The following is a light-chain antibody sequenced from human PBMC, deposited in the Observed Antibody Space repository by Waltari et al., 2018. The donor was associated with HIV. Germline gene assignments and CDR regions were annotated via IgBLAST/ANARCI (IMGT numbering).Light chain of an antibody. CDR3: QQYGNSPRT. CDR1: QSVSSSY. J-gene: IGKJ2*02. V-gene: IGKV3-20*01. CDR2: GAS. Sequence: EIVLTQSPGTLSLSPGERATLPCRASQSVSSSYLAWYQQKPGQAPRLLISGASSRATGIPDRFSGSGSGTDFTLTISRLEPEDFAVYYCQQYGNSPRTFGQGTKLEIK.